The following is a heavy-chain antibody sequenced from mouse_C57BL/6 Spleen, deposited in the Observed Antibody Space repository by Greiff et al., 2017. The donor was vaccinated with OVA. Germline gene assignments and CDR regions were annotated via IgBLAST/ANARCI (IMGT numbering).Heavy chain of an antibody. CDR1: GYSFTGYY. J-gene: IGHJ3*01. CDR3: ARSTGGFAD. CDR2: INPSTGGT. D-gene: IGHD4-1*01. Sequence: EVQLQQSGPELVKPGASVKISCKASGYSFTGYYMNWVKQSPEQSLEWIGEINPSTGGTTYNQKFKAKATLTVDKSSSTAYMQLKSLTSEDSAVYYGARSTGGFADWGQGTLVTVAA. V-gene: IGHV1-42*01.